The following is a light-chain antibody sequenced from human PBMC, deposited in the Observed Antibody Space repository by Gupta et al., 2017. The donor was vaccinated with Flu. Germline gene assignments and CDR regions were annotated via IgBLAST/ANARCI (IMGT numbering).Light chain of an antibody. V-gene: IGLV1-44*01. CDR2: TQN. J-gene: IGLJ2*01. Sequence: QSVLTQPPSASGTPGQRVTISCSGSSSNIGSHTVNWFQHLPGTAPKLLIYTQNQRPAGVPDRFSASKSGTSASLAISGLQSDDEADYYCEAWDDSLNGPVFGGGTKMTVL. CDR1: SSNIGSHT. CDR3: EAWDDSLNGPV.